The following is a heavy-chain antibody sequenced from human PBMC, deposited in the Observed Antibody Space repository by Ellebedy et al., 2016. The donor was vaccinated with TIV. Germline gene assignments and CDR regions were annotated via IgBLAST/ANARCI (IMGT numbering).Heavy chain of an antibody. V-gene: IGHV4-59*01. D-gene: IGHD5-12*01. CDR2: ISNTGNT. J-gene: IGHJ5*02. CDR3: ARGYSGYDSYNWFDP. Sequence: MPSETLSLTCTVSGASISSYFWSWIRQPPGKGLEWIGYISNTGNTNYNPSLKSRVSISLNTSRSQFSLSLTSVTAADTAVYFCARGYSGYDSYNWFDPWGQGTLVTVSS. CDR1: GASISSYF.